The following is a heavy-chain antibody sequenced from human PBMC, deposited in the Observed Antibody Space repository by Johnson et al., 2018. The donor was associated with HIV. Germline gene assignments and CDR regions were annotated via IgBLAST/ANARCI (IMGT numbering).Heavy chain of an antibody. CDR2: LPYDGSNK. CDR1: GFTFSNYA. CDR3: ARDRPSGWPDAFDI. Sequence: QVQLVESGGGVVQPGRSLRLSCAASGFTFSNYAMHWVRQAPGKGLEWVAILPYDGSNKYYADSVKGRFTISRDNSKNTLYLQMNSLRPEDTAVYYCARDRPSGWPDAFDIWGQGTMVTVSS. D-gene: IGHD6-19*01. V-gene: IGHV3-30*14. J-gene: IGHJ3*02.